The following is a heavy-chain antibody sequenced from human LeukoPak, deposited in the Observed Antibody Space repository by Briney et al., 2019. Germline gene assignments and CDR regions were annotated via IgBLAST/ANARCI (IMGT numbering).Heavy chain of an antibody. CDR1: GYSISSGYY. CDR3: ARGYSSSWTTYYYYYMDV. Sequence: PSETLSLTCAASGYSISSGYYWGWIRQPPGKGLEWIGSIYHSGSTYYTPSLKSRVTISVDTAKNQFSLKLSSVAAADTAVYYCARGYSSSWTTYYYYYMDVWGKGTTVTVSS. J-gene: IGHJ6*03. V-gene: IGHV4-38-2*01. D-gene: IGHD6-13*01. CDR2: IYHSGST.